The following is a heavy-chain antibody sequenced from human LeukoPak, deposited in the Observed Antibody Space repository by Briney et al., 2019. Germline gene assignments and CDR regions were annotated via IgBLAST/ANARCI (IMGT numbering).Heavy chain of an antibody. CDR1: GYTFTTYD. Sequence: ASVKASCKASGYTFTTYDIKWVRQSTGRGLWWWGWMNPNRGNTGYAQKLQGRVTMTRNTSITTAYMERSSLRSEDSAVYSCAGGLWGGYCSGRSCGGFDPWGQGTLGTVSS. V-gene: IGHV1-8*01. J-gene: IGHJ5*02. CDR3: AGGLWGGYCSGRSCGGFDP. D-gene: IGHD2-15*01. CDR2: MNPNRGNT.